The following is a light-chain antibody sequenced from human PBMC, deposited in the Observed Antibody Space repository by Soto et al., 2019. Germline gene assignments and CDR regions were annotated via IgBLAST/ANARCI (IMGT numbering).Light chain of an antibody. CDR1: QGISSW. Sequence: DIQMTQSPSSVSASVGDRVTITCRASQGISSWLAWYQHKPGKAPKLLIYAASSLQSGVPSRFIGSGSGTDVTLTISSLQPEDFANYYCQQANSFPFTFGGGTKVEIK. CDR2: AAS. V-gene: IGKV1D-12*01. J-gene: IGKJ4*01. CDR3: QQANSFPFT.